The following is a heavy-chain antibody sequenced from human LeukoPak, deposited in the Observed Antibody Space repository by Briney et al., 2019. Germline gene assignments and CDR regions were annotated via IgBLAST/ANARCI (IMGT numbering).Heavy chain of an antibody. V-gene: IGHV3-30*03. D-gene: IGHD5-24*01. CDR3: AGRPGGMATIFQARGHDY. CDR2: ISYDGSNK. Sequence: GGSLRLSCAASGFTFSSYGMHWVRQAPGKGQEWVAVISYDGSNKYYADSVKGRFTISRDNSKNTLYLQMNSLRAEDTAVYYCAGRPGGMATIFQARGHDYWGQGTLVTVSS. J-gene: IGHJ4*02. CDR1: GFTFSSYG.